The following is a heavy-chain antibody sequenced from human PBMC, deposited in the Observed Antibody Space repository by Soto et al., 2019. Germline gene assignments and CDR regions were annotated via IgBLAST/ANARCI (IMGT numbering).Heavy chain of an antibody. Sequence: QVQLVESGGGVVQPGRSLRLSCAASGFTFSSYDMHWVRQAPGKGLEWVAVIWYDGSNKYYADSVKGRFTISRDNSKNTLYLQMNSLRAEDTAVYYCARDLTTEPYYYYYGMDVWGQGTTVTVSS. D-gene: IGHD3-22*01. J-gene: IGHJ6*02. V-gene: IGHV3-33*01. CDR1: GFTFSSYD. CDR2: IWYDGSNK. CDR3: ARDLTTEPYYYYYGMDV.